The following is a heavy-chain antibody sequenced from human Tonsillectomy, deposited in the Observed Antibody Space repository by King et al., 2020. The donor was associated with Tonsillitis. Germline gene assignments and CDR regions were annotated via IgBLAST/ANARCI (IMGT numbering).Heavy chain of an antibody. Sequence: VQLVESGGGVVQPGRSLRLSCAASGFIFSKYGMHWVRQAPGKGLEWVAIISYDERNKYYGDSVKGRFTMSRDNSKNTLYLQMNSLRAEDTAVYYCAGAGLDCNLWRAVLDIWGQGTMVTVSS. D-gene: IGHD2-21*02. V-gene: IGHV3-33*05. CDR2: ISYDERNK. J-gene: IGHJ3*02. CDR1: GFIFSKYG. CDR3: AGAGLDCNLWRAVLDI.